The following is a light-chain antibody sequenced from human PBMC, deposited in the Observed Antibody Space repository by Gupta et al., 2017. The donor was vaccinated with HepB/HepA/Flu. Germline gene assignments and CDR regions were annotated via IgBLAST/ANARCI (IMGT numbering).Light chain of an antibody. J-gene: IGLJ3*02. V-gene: IGLV2-14*03. CDR1: GRDIGGYEF. CDR2: DVS. Sequence: QSALTQPASVSGSHGQSITVSCIGTGRDIGGYEFVSCYQQQPGTAPKLIIFDVSHRPSGISNRFSGSKSADTASLTISGLQAEDEADYYCTSYTSSNNWVFGGGTKVTVL. CDR3: TSYTSSNNWV.